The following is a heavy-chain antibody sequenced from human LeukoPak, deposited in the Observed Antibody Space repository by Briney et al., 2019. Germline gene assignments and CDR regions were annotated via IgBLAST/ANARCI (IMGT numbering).Heavy chain of an antibody. CDR1: GFSFSDAW. CDR2: IKYDGTT. CDR3: TTVSHFYL. J-gene: IGHJ4*02. D-gene: IGHD2/OR15-2a*01. Sequence: GGSLRLSGATSGFSFSDAWLSWVRQAPGKGLEWVGRIKYDGTTDYAAPVKGRFTISRDVSKATLYLQMNSLKTEDTAIYYCTTVSHFYLGGQGTLVTVSS. V-gene: IGHV3-15*01.